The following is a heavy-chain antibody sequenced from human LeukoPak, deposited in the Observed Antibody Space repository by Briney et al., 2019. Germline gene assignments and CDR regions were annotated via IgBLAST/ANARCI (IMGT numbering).Heavy chain of an antibody. CDR3: ASKGAFDI. CDR2: INQDGSEN. J-gene: IGHJ3*02. CDR1: GFTFSNYW. Sequence: PGXSLRLSCAASGFTFSNYWMSWVRQAPGKGLEWVANINQDGSENYYVDSVKGRFTISRDNAKNSLYLQMNSLRAEDTAVYYCASKGAFDIWGQGTMVTVSS. V-gene: IGHV3-7*01.